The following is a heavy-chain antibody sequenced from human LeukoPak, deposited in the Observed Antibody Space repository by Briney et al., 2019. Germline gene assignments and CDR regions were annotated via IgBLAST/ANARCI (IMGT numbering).Heavy chain of an antibody. Sequence: GGSLRLSCAASGFTFSGYGMHWVRQAPGKGLEWVAVIWYDGSNKYYADSVKGRFTISRDNSKNTLYLQMNSLRAEDTAVYYCAKDPGVVVAATGWFDPWGQGTLVTVSS. V-gene: IGHV3-33*06. CDR2: IWYDGSNK. CDR3: AKDPGVVVAATGWFDP. CDR1: GFTFSGYG. J-gene: IGHJ5*02. D-gene: IGHD2-15*01.